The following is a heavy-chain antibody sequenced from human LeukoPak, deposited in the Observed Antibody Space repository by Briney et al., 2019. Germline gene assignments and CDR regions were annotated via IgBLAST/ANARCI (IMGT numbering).Heavy chain of an antibody. CDR3: AKVRGDHAHLQDDFDY. D-gene: IGHD2-21*02. CDR1: GFTFSSYA. CDR2: ISGSGSP. J-gene: IGHJ4*02. Sequence: GGSLRLSCAASGFTFSSYAMGWVRQAPGKGLEWVSAISGSGSPYYADSVKGRVTISRDNSKNTLFLQMDSLRAEDTAMYYCAKVRGDHAHLQDDFDYWGQGTLVTVSS. V-gene: IGHV3-23*01.